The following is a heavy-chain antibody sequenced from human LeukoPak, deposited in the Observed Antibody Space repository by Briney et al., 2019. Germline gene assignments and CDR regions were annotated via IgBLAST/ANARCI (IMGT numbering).Heavy chain of an antibody. Sequence: SVKVSCKASGGTFSSYAISWVRQAPGQGLEWMGGIIPIFGTANYAQKFQDRVTITTDESTSTAYMELSSLRSEDTAVYYCARGGDYYDSSGCDYWGQGTLVTVSS. CDR2: IIPIFGTA. CDR3: ARGGDYYDSSGCDY. CDR1: GGTFSSYA. J-gene: IGHJ4*02. V-gene: IGHV1-69*05. D-gene: IGHD3-22*01.